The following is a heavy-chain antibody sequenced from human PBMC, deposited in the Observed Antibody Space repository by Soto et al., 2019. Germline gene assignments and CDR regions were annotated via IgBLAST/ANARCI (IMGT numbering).Heavy chain of an antibody. Sequence: GASVKVSCKASGGTFSSYAISWVRQAPGQGLEWMGGIIPIFGTANYAQKFQGRVTITADESTSTAYMELSSLRSGDTAVYYCARAPYCGGDCYSSYYYGMDVWGQGTTVTAP. D-gene: IGHD2-21*02. CDR2: IIPIFGTA. J-gene: IGHJ6*02. V-gene: IGHV1-69*13. CDR1: GGTFSSYA. CDR3: ARAPYCGGDCYSSYYYGMDV.